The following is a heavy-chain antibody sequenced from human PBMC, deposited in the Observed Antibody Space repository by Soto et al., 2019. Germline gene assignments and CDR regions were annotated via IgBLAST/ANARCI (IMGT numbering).Heavy chain of an antibody. CDR2: ISSGGSTI. Sequence: EVQLVESGGGLVQPGGSLRLSCAASGFTFSSYAMNWVRQAPGKGPEWVSYISSGGSTIYYADSVKGRFTISRDNAKNSLYLQMNSLRAEDTAVYYCARVLPRSTRGMDVWGQGTTVTVSS. V-gene: IGHV3-48*03. J-gene: IGHJ6*02. CDR1: GFTFSSYA. CDR3: ARVLPRSTRGMDV. D-gene: IGHD2-2*01.